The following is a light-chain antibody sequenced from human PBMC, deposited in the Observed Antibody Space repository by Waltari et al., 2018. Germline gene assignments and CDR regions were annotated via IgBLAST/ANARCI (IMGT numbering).Light chain of an antibody. Sequence: SALTQPDSVSESPGQSITISCSGISSDSGGYEYVSWYQQHPGKAPKVIIYDVNNRPSGVSNRFSGSKSGSSASLTISGLQAEDEADYYCSSFTSSTTGIFGGGTKVTVL. CDR3: SSFTSSTTGI. J-gene: IGLJ2*01. CDR1: SSDSGGYEY. V-gene: IGLV2-14*03. CDR2: DVN.